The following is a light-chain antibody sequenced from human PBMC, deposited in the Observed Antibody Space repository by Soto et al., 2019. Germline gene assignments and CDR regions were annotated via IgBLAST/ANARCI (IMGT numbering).Light chain of an antibody. J-gene: IGLJ2*01. CDR1: TGAVTSDHH. CDR2: DTS. Sequence: QAVVTQETSLTVSPGGTVTLTCGSNTGAVTSDHHPYWFQQKPGQAPRTLIYDTSNRLSWTPARFSGSLLGGKAALTLSGAQPEDEAEYYCLLSYSGSRQVFGGGTKVTVL. CDR3: LLSYSGSRQV. V-gene: IGLV7-46*01.